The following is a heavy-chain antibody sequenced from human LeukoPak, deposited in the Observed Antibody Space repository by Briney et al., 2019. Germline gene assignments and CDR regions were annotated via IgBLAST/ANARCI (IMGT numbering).Heavy chain of an antibody. CDR2: INHSGST. CDR3: ASAFYDYIWGSYRFSPITYFDY. CDR1: GGSFSGYY. V-gene: IGHV4-34*01. J-gene: IGHJ4*02. D-gene: IGHD3-16*02. Sequence: SETLSLTCAVYGGSFSGYYWSWIRQPPGKGLEWFGEINHSGSTNYNPSLKSRVTISVDTSKNQFSLKLSSVTAADTAVYYCASAFYDYIWGSYRFSPITYFDYWGQGTLVTVSS.